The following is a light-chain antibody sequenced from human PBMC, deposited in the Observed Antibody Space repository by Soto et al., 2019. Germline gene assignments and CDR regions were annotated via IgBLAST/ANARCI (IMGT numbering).Light chain of an antibody. CDR2: GAS. J-gene: IGKJ1*01. Sequence: EIVLTQSPGTLSLSPGERATLSCRASQSVSSNYLAWYQQKFGQAPRLLIYGASSRATGIPDRFSGSGSGTDFTLTIRRMETEDFAAYYCQQYGRSPWTFGQGTKVDI. V-gene: IGKV3-20*01. CDR3: QQYGRSPWT. CDR1: QSVSSNY.